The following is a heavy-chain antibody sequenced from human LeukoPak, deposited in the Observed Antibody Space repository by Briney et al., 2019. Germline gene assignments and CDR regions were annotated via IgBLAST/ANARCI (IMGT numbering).Heavy chain of an antibody. CDR1: GFTFSSYS. D-gene: IGHD2-2*01. J-gene: IGHJ6*02. Sequence: GGSLRLSCAASGFTFSSYSMNWVRQAPGKGLEWVSYISSSSSTIYYADSVKGRFTISRDNAKNSLYLQMNSLRAEDTAVYYCARTGEHCSSTSCYGYYYGMDVWGQGTTVTVSS. CDR2: ISSSSSTI. CDR3: ARTGEHCSSTSCYGYYYGMDV. V-gene: IGHV3-48*04.